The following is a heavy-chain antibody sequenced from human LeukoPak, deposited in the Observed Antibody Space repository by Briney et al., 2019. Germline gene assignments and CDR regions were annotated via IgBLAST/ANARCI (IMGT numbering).Heavy chain of an antibody. D-gene: IGHD6-19*01. CDR2: ISGSGGST. V-gene: IGHV3-23*01. Sequence: GGSLRLSCAASGFTFGSYAMSWVRQAPGKGLEWVSAISGSGGSTYYADSVKGRFTISRDNSKNTLYLQMNSLRAEDTAVYYCAKIAKPGIAVAGTDYWGQGTLVTVSS. CDR1: GFTFGSYA. J-gene: IGHJ4*02. CDR3: AKIAKPGIAVAGTDY.